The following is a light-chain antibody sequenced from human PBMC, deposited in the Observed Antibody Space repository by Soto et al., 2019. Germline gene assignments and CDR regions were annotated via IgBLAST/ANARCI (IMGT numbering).Light chain of an antibody. CDR2: DVS. J-gene: IGLJ1*01. Sequence: QSVLTQPASVSGSPGQSITISCTGTSSDVANYNYISWYQQHPGKAPKLIIHDVSNRPSGISYRFSGSESGNTASLTISGLQAEDEADYYCSSYTSSSTYVFGSGTKLTVL. CDR1: SSDVANYNY. V-gene: IGLV2-14*01. CDR3: SSYTSSSTYV.